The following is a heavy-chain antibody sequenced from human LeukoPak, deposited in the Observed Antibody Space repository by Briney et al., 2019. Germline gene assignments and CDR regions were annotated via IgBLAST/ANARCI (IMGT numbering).Heavy chain of an antibody. D-gene: IGHD2-21*02. J-gene: IGHJ4*02. Sequence: GGSLRLSCVASGFTFSTYNMNWVRQAPRKGLEWISYISSTSNSIYNSDSVKGRFTISRDNAEDSLYLQMNSLTAEDTAVYYCARVRSVTSRVFDYWGQGTLVTVSS. CDR1: GFTFSTYN. CDR2: ISSTSNSI. V-gene: IGHV3-48*01. CDR3: ARVRSVTSRVFDY.